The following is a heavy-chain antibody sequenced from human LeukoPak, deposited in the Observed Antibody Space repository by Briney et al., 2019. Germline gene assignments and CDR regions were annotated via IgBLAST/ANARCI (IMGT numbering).Heavy chain of an antibody. CDR3: AKDDILGVAASEAAYYYGMDV. CDR2: ISGGGGST. J-gene: IGHJ6*02. V-gene: IGHV3-23*01. D-gene: IGHD6-25*01. Sequence: GGSLRLSCAASGFTFTSYSMNWVRQAPGKGLEWVSTISGGGGSTYYADSVKGRFTISRDNSKNTLYLQMNSLRAEDTAVYYCAKDDILGVAASEAAYYYGMDVWGQGTTVTVSS. CDR1: GFTFTSYS.